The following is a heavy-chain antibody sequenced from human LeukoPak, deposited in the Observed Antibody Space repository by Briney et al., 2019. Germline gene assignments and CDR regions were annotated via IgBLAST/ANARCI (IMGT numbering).Heavy chain of an antibody. D-gene: IGHD1-26*01. Sequence: SETLSLICGVSAASINSGSYFWNWIRLPTGKGLEYIGRVHTSETASYNPSLRSRVAISLDTSMNHFSLRLNSVTAADTAVYYCARDGYASGSYYDYWGQGTLVTVSS. CDR2: VHTSETA. J-gene: IGHJ4*02. CDR1: AASINSGSYF. CDR3: ARDGYASGSYYDY. V-gene: IGHV4-61*02.